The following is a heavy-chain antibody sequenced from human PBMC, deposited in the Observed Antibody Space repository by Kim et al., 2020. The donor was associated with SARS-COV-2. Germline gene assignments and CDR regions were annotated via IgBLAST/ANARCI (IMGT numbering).Heavy chain of an antibody. J-gene: IGHJ6*02. Sequence: ASVKVSCKASGYTFTSYGISWVRQAPGQGLEWMGWISAYNGNTNYAQKLQGRVTMTTDTSTSTAYMELRSLRSDDTAVYYCARLVGSIYYYGMDVWGQGTTVTVSS. CDR1: GYTFTSYG. CDR2: ISAYNGNT. CDR3: ARLVGSIYYYGMDV. V-gene: IGHV1-18*04. D-gene: IGHD3-10*01.